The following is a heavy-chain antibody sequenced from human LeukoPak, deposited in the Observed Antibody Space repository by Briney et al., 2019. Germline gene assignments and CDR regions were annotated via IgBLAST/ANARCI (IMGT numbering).Heavy chain of an antibody. V-gene: IGHV3-48*04. CDR2: ISTSGRTK. D-gene: IGHD5-18*01. J-gene: IGHJ4*02. Sequence: GGSLRLSCAASGFTFSSYSMNWVRQAPGKGLEWVSYISTSGRTKYYADSVKGRFTISRDNAKNSLYLQMNSLRGEDTAVYYCARSMVTCFDFWGQGTLVTVSS. CDR1: GFTFSSYS. CDR3: ARSMVTCFDF.